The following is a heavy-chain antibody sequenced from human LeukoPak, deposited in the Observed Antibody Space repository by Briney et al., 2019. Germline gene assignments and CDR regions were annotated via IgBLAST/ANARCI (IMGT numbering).Heavy chain of an antibody. D-gene: IGHD1-26*01. CDR3: ARAGSGRSPDWFDP. Sequence: GGSLRLSCAASGFIFSSYEMNWVRQAPGKGLEWVSYISSSGSTIYYADSVKGRFTISRDNAKNSLYLQMNSLRAEDTAVYYCARAGSGRSPDWFDPWGQGTLVTVSS. CDR2: ISSSGSTI. CDR1: GFIFSSYE. J-gene: IGHJ5*02. V-gene: IGHV3-48*03.